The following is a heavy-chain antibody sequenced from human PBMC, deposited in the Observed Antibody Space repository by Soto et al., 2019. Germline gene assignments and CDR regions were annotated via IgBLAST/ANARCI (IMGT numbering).Heavy chain of an antibody. D-gene: IGHD3-10*01. J-gene: IGHJ4*02. CDR3: ARVVTMVRGVDY. CDR2: INHSGST. V-gene: IGHV4-34*01. Sequence: QVQLQQWGAGLLKPSETLSLTCAVYGGSFSGYYWSWIRQPPGKGLEWIGEINHSGSTNYNPSLKRRVTISVDTSKNQFSLKLSSVTAADTAVYYCARVVTMVRGVDYWGQGTLVTVSS. CDR1: GGSFSGYY.